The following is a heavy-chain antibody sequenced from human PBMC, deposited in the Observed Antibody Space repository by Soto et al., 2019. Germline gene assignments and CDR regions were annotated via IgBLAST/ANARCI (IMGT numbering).Heavy chain of an antibody. D-gene: IGHD1-26*01. J-gene: IGHJ6*02. CDR1: GFTFSSYG. CDR3: AKSSRGATTPMHYYYYYGMDV. V-gene: IGHV3-30*18. CDR2: ISYDGSNK. Sequence: GGSLRLSCAASGFTFSSYGMHWVRQAPGKGLEWVAVISYDGSNKYYADSVKGRFTISRDNSKNTLYLQMNSLRAEDTAVYYCAKSSRGATTPMHYYYYYGMDVWGQGTTVTVSS.